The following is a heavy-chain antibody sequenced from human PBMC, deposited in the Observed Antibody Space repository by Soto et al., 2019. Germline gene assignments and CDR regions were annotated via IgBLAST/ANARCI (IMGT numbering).Heavy chain of an antibody. CDR3: ARVVMITFGGVILNSPDY. Sequence: ASVKVSCKASGYTFTSYGISWVRQAPGQGLEWMGWISAYNGNTNYAQKLQGRVTMTTDTSTSTAYMELRSLRSDDTAVYYCARVVMITFGGVILNSPDYWGQGTLVTV. V-gene: IGHV1-18*01. CDR1: GYTFTSYG. CDR2: ISAYNGNT. J-gene: IGHJ4*02. D-gene: IGHD3-16*01.